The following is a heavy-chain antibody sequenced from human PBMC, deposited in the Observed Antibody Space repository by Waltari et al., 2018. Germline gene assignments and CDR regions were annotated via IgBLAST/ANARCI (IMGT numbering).Heavy chain of an antibody. D-gene: IGHD1-1*01. Sequence: EVMWVESGGGLVRPGGALRALCSASGFYFRDYWMIWVRQAPGKGLGWMASIKKDESEIFYVDSVKGRFTISRDNAENSLYLQMNSLRADDTAVYYCARTGGAGWNRGSNWFDPWGQGTLVTVSS. CDR1: GFYFRDYW. J-gene: IGHJ5*02. CDR3: ARTGGAGWNRGSNWFDP. CDR2: IKKDESEI. V-gene: IGHV3-7*01.